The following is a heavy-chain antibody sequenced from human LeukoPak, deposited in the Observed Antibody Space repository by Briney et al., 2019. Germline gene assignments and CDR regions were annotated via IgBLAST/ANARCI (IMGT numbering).Heavy chain of an antibody. Sequence: SETLSLTCTVSGGSISSYYWSWIRQPAGKGLEWIGRIHTSGSTNYNPSPKSRVTMSVDTSKTQFSLKLSSVTAADTAVYYCARLFSFPLRAPFDPWGQGTLVTVSS. J-gene: IGHJ5*02. CDR3: ARLFSFPLRAPFDP. CDR2: IHTSGST. D-gene: IGHD3-16*01. CDR1: GGSISSYY. V-gene: IGHV4-4*07.